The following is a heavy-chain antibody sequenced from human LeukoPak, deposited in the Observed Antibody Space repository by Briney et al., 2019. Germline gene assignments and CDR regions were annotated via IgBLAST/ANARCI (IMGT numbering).Heavy chain of an antibody. J-gene: IGHJ5*02. Sequence: SETLSLTCTVSGGSISSGSYYWSWIRQPAGKGLEWIGRIYTSGSTNYNPSLKSRVTISVDTSKNQFSLKLSSVTAADTAVYYCASGPQLQKYSSGTNWFDPWGQGTLVTVSS. V-gene: IGHV4-61*02. D-gene: IGHD6-19*01. CDR2: IYTSGST. CDR1: GGSISSGSYY. CDR3: ASGPQLQKYSSGTNWFDP.